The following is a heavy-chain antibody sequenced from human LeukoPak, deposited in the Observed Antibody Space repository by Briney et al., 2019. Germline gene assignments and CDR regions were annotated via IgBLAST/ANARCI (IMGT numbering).Heavy chain of an antibody. D-gene: IGHD6-19*01. V-gene: IGHV3-9*01. CDR2: ISWNSGSI. J-gene: IGHJ4*02. Sequence: GGSLRLSCAASGFTFDDYAMHWVRQAPGKGLEWVSHISWNSGSITYADSVKDRFTISRDNAKNSLYLQMNSLRAEDTALYYCTKDGYSSGWYYFDSWGQGTLVTVSS. CDR3: TKDGYSSGWYYFDS. CDR1: GFTFDDYA.